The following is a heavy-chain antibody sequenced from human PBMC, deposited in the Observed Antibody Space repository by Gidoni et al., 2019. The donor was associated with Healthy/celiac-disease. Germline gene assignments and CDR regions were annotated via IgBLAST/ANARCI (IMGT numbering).Heavy chain of an antibody. V-gene: IGHV3-23*04. CDR2: ISGSGGST. Sequence: EVHLVESGGGLVPPGGSLRLSCAASGFTFSSSARSWVRQAPGKGLEWVSAISGSGGSTYYADSVKGRFTISRDNSKNTLYLQMNSLRAEDTAVYYCAKDYPIPYGGSYPSFGDYWGQGTLVTVSS. CDR1: GFTFSSSA. D-gene: IGHD1-26*01. CDR3: AKDYPIPYGGSYPSFGDY. J-gene: IGHJ4*02.